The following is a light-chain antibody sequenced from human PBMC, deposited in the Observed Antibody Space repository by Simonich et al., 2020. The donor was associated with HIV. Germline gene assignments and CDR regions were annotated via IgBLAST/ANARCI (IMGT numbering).Light chain of an antibody. V-gene: IGKV1-33*01. Sequence: DIQMTQSPSSLSASVGDRVTITCQASQDISNYLNWYHQKSGKAPKLLIYDASNLKTGVPSRFSGSGSGTDFTFTISSLQPEDVAVYYCHQYYNTPRTFGQGTKVEIK. CDR1: QDISNY. J-gene: IGKJ1*01. CDR3: HQYYNTPRT. CDR2: DAS.